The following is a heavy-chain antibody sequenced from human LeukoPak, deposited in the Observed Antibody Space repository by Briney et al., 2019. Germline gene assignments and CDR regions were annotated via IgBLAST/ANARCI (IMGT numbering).Heavy chain of an antibody. CDR2: MNPNSGNT. CDR3: ARDLDDSSGDDY. J-gene: IGHJ4*02. Sequence: GASVKVSCKASGYTFTSYDINWVRQATGQGLEWMGWMNPNSGNTGYAQKFQGRVTMTRDTSISTVYMELNSLTSDDTAVYYCARDLDDSSGDDYWGQGTLVTVSS. D-gene: IGHD3-22*01. V-gene: IGHV1-8*01. CDR1: GYTFTSYD.